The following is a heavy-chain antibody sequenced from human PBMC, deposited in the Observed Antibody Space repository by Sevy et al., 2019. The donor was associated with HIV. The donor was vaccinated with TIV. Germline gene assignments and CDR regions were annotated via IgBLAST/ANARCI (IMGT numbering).Heavy chain of an antibody. CDR2: ISGSSDYV. J-gene: IGHJ4*02. D-gene: IGHD1-26*01. Sequence: GESLKISCAASGFTFSSYNMNWVRQAPGKGLEWVSSISGSSDYVFYADSVKGRFTISRDNDKNSLYFQMNSVRAEDTAVYYCAKWDADRRWYFDYWGQGTLVTVSS. CDR1: GFTFSSYN. CDR3: AKWDADRRWYFDY. V-gene: IGHV3-21*01.